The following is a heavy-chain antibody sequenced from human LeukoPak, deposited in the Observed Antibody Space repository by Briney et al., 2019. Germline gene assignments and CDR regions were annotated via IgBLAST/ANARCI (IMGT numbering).Heavy chain of an antibody. J-gene: IGHJ4*02. D-gene: IGHD6-6*01. V-gene: IGHV4-4*09. CDR2: ISTSGST. Sequence: SETLSLTCTVSGDSISSCYWSWIRQPPGKGLEWIGYISTSGSTNYNPSLKSRVTISVDTSKNQVSLKLNSVTAADTAVYFCARHKYSSSSKIYYFDYWGQGTLITVSS. CDR3: ARHKYSSSSKIYYFDY. CDR1: GDSISSCY.